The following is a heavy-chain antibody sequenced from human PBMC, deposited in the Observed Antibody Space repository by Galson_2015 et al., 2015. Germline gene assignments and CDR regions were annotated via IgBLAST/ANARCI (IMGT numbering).Heavy chain of an antibody. CDR1: GFTFSSYS. Sequence: SLRLSCAASGFTFSSYSMNWVRQAPGKGLEWVSSISSSSSYIYYADSVKGRFTISRDNAKNSLYLQMNSLRAEDTAVYYCARDLGSSGYYYEFDYWGQGTLVTVSS. CDR2: ISSSSSYI. CDR3: ARDLGSSGYYYEFDY. V-gene: IGHV3-21*01. J-gene: IGHJ4*02. D-gene: IGHD3-22*01.